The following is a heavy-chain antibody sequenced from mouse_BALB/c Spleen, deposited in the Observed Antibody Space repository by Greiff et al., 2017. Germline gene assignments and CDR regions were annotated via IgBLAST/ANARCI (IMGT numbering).Heavy chain of an antibody. V-gene: IGHV1-14*01. CDR1: GYTFTSYV. D-gene: IGHD4-1*01. Sequence: VQLKQSGPELVKPGASVKMSCKASGYTFTSYVMHWVKQKPGQGLEWIGYINPYNDGTKYNEKFKGKATLTSDKSSSTAYMELSSLTSEDSAVYYCARLLGNGYFDVWGAGTTVTVAS. CDR3: ARLLGNGYFDV. CDR2: INPYNDGT. J-gene: IGHJ1*01.